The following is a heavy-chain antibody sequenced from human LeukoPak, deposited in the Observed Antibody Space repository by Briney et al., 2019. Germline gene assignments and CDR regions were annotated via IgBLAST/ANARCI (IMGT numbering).Heavy chain of an antibody. D-gene: IGHD2-2*02. J-gene: IGHJ5*02. CDR2: INPYNGAT. CDR1: GYTFTDYY. V-gene: IGHV1-2*02. Sequence: ASVKVSCKASGYTFTDYYIHWVRQAPGEGLEWTGWINPYNGATNYAQKFQGRVTMTRDTPMSTVYMELNTLRSDDTAVYYCARAPYCDFSSCYTGHNWFDPWGQGTLVTVSS. CDR3: ARAPYCDFSSCYTGHNWFDP.